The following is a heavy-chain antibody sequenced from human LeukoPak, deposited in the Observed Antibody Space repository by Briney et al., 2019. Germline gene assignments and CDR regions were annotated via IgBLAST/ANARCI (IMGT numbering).Heavy chain of an antibody. CDR2: ISDYNGNT. D-gene: IGHD3-22*01. Sequence: ASVKVSCKASVYTFTRYGFSWVGQAPGQALEWMGWISDYNGNTNYAQKLQRRVTMTTDTSTSTAYMELRSLRSDDTAVYYCARTKYYDSTGHPTTDWGQGTLVTVSS. J-gene: IGHJ4*02. CDR3: ARTKYYDSTGHPTTD. CDR1: VYTFTRYG. V-gene: IGHV1-18*01.